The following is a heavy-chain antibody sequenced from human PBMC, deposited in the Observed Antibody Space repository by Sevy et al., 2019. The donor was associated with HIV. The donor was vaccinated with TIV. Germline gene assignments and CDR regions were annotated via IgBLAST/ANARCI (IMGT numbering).Heavy chain of an antibody. CDR1: GFTFSSYS. Sequence: GGSLRLSCAASGFTFSSYSMNWVRQAPGKGLEWVSYISSSSSTIYYADSVKGRFTISRDNAKNSLYLQMNSLRDEDTAVYYSAREVSSGWGTHWFDPWGQGTLVTVSS. CDR2: ISSSSSTI. J-gene: IGHJ5*02. V-gene: IGHV3-48*02. D-gene: IGHD6-19*01. CDR3: AREVSSGWGTHWFDP.